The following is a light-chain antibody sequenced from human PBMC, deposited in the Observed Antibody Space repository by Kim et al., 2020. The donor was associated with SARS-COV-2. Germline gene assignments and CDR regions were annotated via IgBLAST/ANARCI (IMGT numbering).Light chain of an antibody. CDR2: AAS. CDR3: HQYGGAPPYT. V-gene: IGKV3-20*01. Sequence: ALTRSPALLSLSPGERASLSCRASQSFSAGYLAWYQQKPGQPPRLLMYAASTRATGVPDRFTGSGSGTDFSLTISRVEPEDFGVYFCHQYGGAPPYTFGQGTKLEI. CDR1: QSFSAGY. J-gene: IGKJ2*01.